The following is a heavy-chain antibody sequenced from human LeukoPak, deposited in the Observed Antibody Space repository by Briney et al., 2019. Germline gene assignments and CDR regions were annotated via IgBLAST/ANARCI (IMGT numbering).Heavy chain of an antibody. CDR1: GFTFSSYA. CDR2: ISGGGGNT. J-gene: IGHJ4*02. CDR3: AKDPSLSSDSSGYYYHY. Sequence: PGGSLSLSCPASGFTFSSYAMSWVRQAPGKGLEWVSAISGGGGNTYYADSVKGRFTISRDNSKNTLYLQMNSLRAEDTSVYYCAKDPSLSSDSSGYYYHYWGQGTLVTVSS. V-gene: IGHV3-23*01. D-gene: IGHD3-22*01.